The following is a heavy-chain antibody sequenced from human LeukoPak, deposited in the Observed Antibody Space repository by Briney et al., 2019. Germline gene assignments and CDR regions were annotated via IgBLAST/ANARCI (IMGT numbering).Heavy chain of an antibody. CDR3: ARRGYDSSGYYRNY. CDR1: GGSISSSNW. V-gene: IGHV4-4*02. J-gene: IGHJ4*02. Sequence: SGTLSLTCAVSGGSISSSNWWSWVRQPPGKGLEWIGSIYYSGSTYYNPSLKSRVTISVDTSKNQFSLKLSSVTAADTAVYYCARRGYDSSGYYRNYWGQGTLVTVSS. CDR2: IYYSGST. D-gene: IGHD3-22*01.